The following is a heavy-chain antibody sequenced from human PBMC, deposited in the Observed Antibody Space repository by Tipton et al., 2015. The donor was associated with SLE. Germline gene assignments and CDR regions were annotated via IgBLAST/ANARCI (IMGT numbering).Heavy chain of an antibody. CDR3: ARERAYSRYVWFDP. CDR2: IYTSRST. Sequence: TLSLTCTVSGASLSSGGHYWSWLRQPAGKGLEWIGRIYTSRSTNYNPSLKSRVTMSIDMSNSQFSLNLTSVTAADSAVYYCARERAYSRYVWFDPWGQGTLVTVSS. J-gene: IGHJ5*02. CDR1: GASLSSGGHY. V-gene: IGHV4-61*02. D-gene: IGHD5-12*01.